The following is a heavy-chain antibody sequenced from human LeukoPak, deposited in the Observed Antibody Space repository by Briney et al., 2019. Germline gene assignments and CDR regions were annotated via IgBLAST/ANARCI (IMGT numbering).Heavy chain of an antibody. Sequence: PGGSLRLSCAASGFTFRSYEMNWVRQAPGKGLEWVSYISSSGSTIFYADSVKGRSTISRDNARNSLYLQMNSLRAEDTAVYYCARDLEYTTSSGDYWGQGTLVIVSS. CDR2: ISSSGSTI. CDR3: ARDLEYTTSSGDY. J-gene: IGHJ4*02. D-gene: IGHD6-6*01. V-gene: IGHV3-48*03. CDR1: GFTFRSYE.